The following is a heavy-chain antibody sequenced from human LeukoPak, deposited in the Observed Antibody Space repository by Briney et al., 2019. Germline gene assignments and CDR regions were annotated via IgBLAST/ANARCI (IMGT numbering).Heavy chain of an antibody. CDR2: IYPGDSDT. V-gene: IGHV5-51*01. Sequence: GESLKISCKGSGYSFTSYWIGWVRQMPGKGLEWMGIIYPGDSDTRYSPSFQGQVTISADKSISTAYLQWSSLKASDTAMYHCARLFPDSDDAFDIWGQGTMVTVSS. D-gene: IGHD3-22*01. CDR3: ARLFPDSDDAFDI. J-gene: IGHJ3*02. CDR1: GYSFTSYW.